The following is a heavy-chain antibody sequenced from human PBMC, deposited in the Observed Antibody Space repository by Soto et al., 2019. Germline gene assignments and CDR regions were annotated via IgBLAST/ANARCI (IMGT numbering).Heavy chain of an antibody. Sequence: GASVKVSCKASGGTFSSYAISWVRQAPGQGLEWMGGIIPIFGTANYAQKFQGRVTITADKSTSTAYMELSSLRSEDTAVYYCGVNEYQLLYYYGMDVWGQGTTVTVSS. D-gene: IGHD2-2*01. CDR2: IIPIFGTA. CDR1: GGTFSSYA. CDR3: GVNEYQLLYYYGMDV. J-gene: IGHJ6*02. V-gene: IGHV1-69*06.